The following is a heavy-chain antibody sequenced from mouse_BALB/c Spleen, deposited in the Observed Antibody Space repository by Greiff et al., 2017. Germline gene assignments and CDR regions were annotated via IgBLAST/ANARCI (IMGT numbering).Heavy chain of an antibody. CDR3: ARGYDGYLPAWFAY. Sequence: QVQLKESGAELVRPGVSVKISCKGSGYTFTDYAMHWVKQSHAKSLEWIGVISTYYGDASYNQKFKGKATMTVDKSSSTAYMELARLTSEDSAIYSCARGYDGYLPAWFAYWGQGTLVTVSA. J-gene: IGHJ3*01. D-gene: IGHD2-3*01. CDR2: ISTYYGDA. V-gene: IGHV1S137*01. CDR1: GYTFTDYA.